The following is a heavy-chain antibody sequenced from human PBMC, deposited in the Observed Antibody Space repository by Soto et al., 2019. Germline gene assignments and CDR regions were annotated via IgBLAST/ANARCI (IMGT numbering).Heavy chain of an antibody. J-gene: IGHJ4*02. D-gene: IGHD1-26*01. CDR1: GYSISSDYY. Sequence: PSETLSLTCAVSGYSISSDYYWGWIRQPPGKGLEWIGSIYHSGSTYYNPSLKSRVTISVDTSKNQFSLKLSSVTAADTAVYFCARGELGGTTYFDYWGQGTLVTVSS. V-gene: IGHV4-38-2*01. CDR3: ARGELGGTTYFDY. CDR2: IYHSGST.